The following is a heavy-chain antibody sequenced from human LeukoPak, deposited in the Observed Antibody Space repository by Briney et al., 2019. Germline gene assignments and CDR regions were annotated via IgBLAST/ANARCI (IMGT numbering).Heavy chain of an antibody. CDR1: GFTFSSYS. CDR2: ISSSSYI. V-gene: IGHV3-21*01. J-gene: IGHJ4*02. D-gene: IGHD2-2*01. Sequence: GGSLRLSCAASGFTFSSYSMNWVRQAPGKGLEWVSSISSSSYIYYADSVKGRFTISTDNAKNSLYLQMNSLRAEDTAVYYCARIVVVPAAMGFDYWGQGTLVTVSS. CDR3: ARIVVVPAAMGFDY.